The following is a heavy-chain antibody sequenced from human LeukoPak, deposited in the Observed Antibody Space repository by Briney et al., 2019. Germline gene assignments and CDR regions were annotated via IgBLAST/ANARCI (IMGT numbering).Heavy chain of an antibody. V-gene: IGHV3-23*01. CDR2: INANSGTT. CDR3: AKPVSGGLAVTADWFHP. CDR1: GFAFSFYA. Sequence: GGSLRLSCAASGFAFSFYAMSWLRQPPGKGLEWVSTINANSGTTSYAASVRGRFTISRDNSKNTLYLQVNTLRADDAATYYCAKPVSGGLAVTADWFHPWGQGTLVVVSS. D-gene: IGHD6-19*01. J-gene: IGHJ5*01.